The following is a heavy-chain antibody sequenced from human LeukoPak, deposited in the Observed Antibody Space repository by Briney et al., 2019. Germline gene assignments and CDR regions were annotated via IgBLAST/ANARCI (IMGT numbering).Heavy chain of an antibody. D-gene: IGHD3-3*01. V-gene: IGHV3-7*03. CDR2: IKQDGSEK. J-gene: IGHJ4*02. CDR3: AKDSYDFWSGLDY. Sequence: PGGSLRLSCAASGFTFSSYWMSWVRQAPGKGLEWVANIKQDGSEKYYVDSVKGRFTISRDNSKNTLSLQMNSLRAEDTAVYYCAKDSYDFWSGLDYWGQGTLVTVSS. CDR1: GFTFSSYW.